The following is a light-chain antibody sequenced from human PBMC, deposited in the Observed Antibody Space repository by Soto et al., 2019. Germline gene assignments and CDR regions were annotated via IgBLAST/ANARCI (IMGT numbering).Light chain of an antibody. CDR3: QQYNNWPLT. Sequence: EIVLTQSPAALSLSPGERATLSCRASQSVSSYLAWYQQKPGQAPRLLIYEASSRATGIPVRFSGSGSGTEFTLTISSLQSEDFAVYYCQQYNNWPLTFGQGTRLEIK. J-gene: IGKJ5*01. CDR2: EAS. V-gene: IGKV3-15*01. CDR1: QSVSSY.